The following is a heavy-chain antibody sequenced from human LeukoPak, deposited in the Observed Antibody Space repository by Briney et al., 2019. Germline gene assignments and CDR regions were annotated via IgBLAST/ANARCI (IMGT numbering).Heavy chain of an antibody. CDR3: ARLSVNILTGWPSEGDY. J-gene: IGHJ4*02. CDR2: IYLGDSDT. V-gene: IGHV5-51*01. CDR1: GYSFTSYW. D-gene: IGHD3-9*01. Sequence: GESLKISCKGSGYSFTSYWISWVRQMPGKGLDWMGIIYLGDSDTRYSPSFQGQVTISADKSISTAYLQWSSLKASDTAMYYCARLSVNILTGWPSEGDYWGQGTLVTVSS.